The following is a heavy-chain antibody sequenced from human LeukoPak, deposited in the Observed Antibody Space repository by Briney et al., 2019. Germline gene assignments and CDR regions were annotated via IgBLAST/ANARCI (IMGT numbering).Heavy chain of an antibody. V-gene: IGHV1-8*01. CDR2: MNPNSGNA. CDR3: ARDNIVVVPAANGYYYYYYMDV. J-gene: IGHJ6*03. CDR1: GYTFTSYD. D-gene: IGHD2-2*01. Sequence: ASVTVSCKASGYTFTSYDINWVRQAPGQGLEWMGWMNPNSGNAGYAQKFQGRVTMTRNTSISTAYMELSNLRPEDTAVYYCARDNIVVVPAANGYYYYYYMDVWGKGTTVTISS.